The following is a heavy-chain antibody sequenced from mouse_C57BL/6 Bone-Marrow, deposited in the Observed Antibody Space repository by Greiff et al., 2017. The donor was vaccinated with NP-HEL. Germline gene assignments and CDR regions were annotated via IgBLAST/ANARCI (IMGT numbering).Heavy chain of an antibody. V-gene: IGHV1-75*01. CDR3: ARERGGVYYAMDY. J-gene: IGHJ4*01. CDR2: IFPGSGST. Sequence: VQGVESGPELVKPGASVKISCKASGYTFTDYYINWVKQRPGQGLEWIGWIFPGSGSTYYNEKFKGKATLTVDKSSSTAYMLLSSLTSEDSAVYFCARERGGVYYAMDYWGQGTSVTVSS. CDR1: GYTFTDYY.